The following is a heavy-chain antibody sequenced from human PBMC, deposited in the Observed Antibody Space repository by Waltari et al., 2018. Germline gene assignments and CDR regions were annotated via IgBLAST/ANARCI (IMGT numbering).Heavy chain of an antibody. D-gene: IGHD2-2*01. CDR2: IYHGGDK. V-gene: IGHV4-38-2*01. CDR1: GYLINSGYY. J-gene: IGHJ4*02. CDR3: VRNGLGYCTSSTYYKNDD. Sequence: QVQLQESGPGLVRPSETLSLTCAVSGYLINSGYYWGWVRQTPGKGLQWIGTIYHGGDKYYNPSLESRVTMSLDTSKNQFFLKLTSVTAEDTAIYYCVRNGLGYCTSSTYYKNDDWGQGALVTVSS.